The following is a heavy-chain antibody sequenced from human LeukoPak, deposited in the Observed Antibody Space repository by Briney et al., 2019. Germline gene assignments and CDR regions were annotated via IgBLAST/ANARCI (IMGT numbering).Heavy chain of an antibody. CDR3: AREYGSGSYFPYFDY. D-gene: IGHD3-10*01. V-gene: IGHV1-8*01. CDR1: GYTFTSYD. J-gene: IGHJ4*02. CDR2: MNPNSGNT. Sequence: ASVKVSCTASGYTFTSYDINWVRQATGQGPEWMGWMNPNSGNTGYAQKFQGRVTMTRNTSISTAYMELSSLRSEDTAVYYCAREYGSGSYFPYFDYWGQGTLVTVSS.